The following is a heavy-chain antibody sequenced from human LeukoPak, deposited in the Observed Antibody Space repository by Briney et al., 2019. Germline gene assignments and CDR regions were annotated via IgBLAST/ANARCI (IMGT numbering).Heavy chain of an antibody. V-gene: IGHV1-2*02. CDR2: INPNSGGT. CDR1: GYTFTGYY. J-gene: IGHJ4*02. CDR3: ARQDYYGSGSYYNVGY. Sequence: ASVRVSCKASGYTFTGYYMHWVRQAPGQGLEWMGWINPNSGGTNYAQKFQGRVTMTRDTSISTAYMELSRLRSDDTAMYYCARQDYYGSGSYYNVGYWGQGTLVTVSS. D-gene: IGHD3-10*01.